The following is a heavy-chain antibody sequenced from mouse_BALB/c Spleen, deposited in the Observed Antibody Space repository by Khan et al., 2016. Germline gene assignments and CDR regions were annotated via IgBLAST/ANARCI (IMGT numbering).Heavy chain of an antibody. Sequence: EVELVESGGDLVQPGGSLRLSCATSGFTFTDYYMSWVRQPPGKALEWLGFIRNKANGYTTEYSASVQGRFTISRDNSQSILYLQMNTLRAEDSATYYGARDGYYPYAMDYWGQGTSVTVSS. V-gene: IGHV7-3*02. J-gene: IGHJ4*01. CDR2: IRNKANGYTT. CDR3: ARDGYYPYAMDY. D-gene: IGHD2-3*01. CDR1: GFTFTDYY.